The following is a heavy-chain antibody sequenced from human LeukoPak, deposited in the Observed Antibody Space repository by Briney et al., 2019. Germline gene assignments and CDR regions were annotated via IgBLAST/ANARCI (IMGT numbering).Heavy chain of an antibody. CDR3: ARGAKLYSSSSRGAFDY. J-gene: IGHJ4*02. Sequence: ASETLSLTCAVYGGSFSGYYWSWIRQPPGKGLEWIGEINHSGSTNYNPSLKSRVTISVDTSKNQFSLKLSSVTAADTAVYYCARGAKLYSSSSRGAFDYWGQGTLVTVSS. V-gene: IGHV4-34*01. D-gene: IGHD6-6*01. CDR1: GGSFSGYY. CDR2: INHSGST.